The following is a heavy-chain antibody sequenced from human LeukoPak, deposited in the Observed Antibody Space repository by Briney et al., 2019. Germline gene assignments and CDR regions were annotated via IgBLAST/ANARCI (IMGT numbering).Heavy chain of an antibody. J-gene: IGHJ5*02. CDR1: GFTFSTYG. CDR3: AKATATIVNWFDP. Sequence: GGTLRLSCAASGFTFSTYGMSWVRQAPGKGLEWVSAISGNGGSTYYADSVKGRFTISRDNSKNTLSLQMNSLRAEDTAVYYCAKATATIVNWFDPWGQGTLVTVSS. D-gene: IGHD5-12*01. CDR2: ISGNGGST. V-gene: IGHV3-23*01.